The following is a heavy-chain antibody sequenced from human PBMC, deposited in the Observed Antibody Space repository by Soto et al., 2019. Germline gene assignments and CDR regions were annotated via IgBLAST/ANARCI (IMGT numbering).Heavy chain of an antibody. J-gene: IGHJ4*02. CDR2: MNPNSGNT. D-gene: IGHD4-17*01. CDR3: ASEDYGGRPGY. Sequence: QVQLVQSGAEVKKPGASVKLSCKASGYTFTSYDITWVRQATGQGLEWMGWMNPNSGNTGCAQKFQGRVTMTRNTSISYAYRELSSLRSEDTAVYYSASEDYGGRPGYWGQGTLVTVSS. V-gene: IGHV1-8*01. CDR1: GYTFTSYD.